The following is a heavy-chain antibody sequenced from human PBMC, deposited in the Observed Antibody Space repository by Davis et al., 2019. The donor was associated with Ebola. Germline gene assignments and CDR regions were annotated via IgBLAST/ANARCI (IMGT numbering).Heavy chain of an antibody. CDR1: GGTFSSYA. CDR3: ARVGYRGYYGMDV. D-gene: IGHD5-24*01. Sequence: AASVKVSCKASGGTFSSYAISWVRQAPGQGLEWMGRIIPILGIANYAQKFQGRVTITADKSTSTAYMELSNLRSEDTAVYYCARVGYRGYYGMDVWGQGTTVTVSS. CDR2: IIPILGIA. J-gene: IGHJ6*02. V-gene: IGHV1-69*04.